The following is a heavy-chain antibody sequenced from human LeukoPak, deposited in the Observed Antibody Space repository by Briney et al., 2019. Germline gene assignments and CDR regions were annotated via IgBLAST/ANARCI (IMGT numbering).Heavy chain of an antibody. CDR2: ISGSGGST. D-gene: IGHD2-2*01. CDR3: ANAVVVVPAARGYYFDY. V-gene: IGHV3-23*01. CDR1: GFTFSSYA. J-gene: IGHJ4*02. Sequence: GGSLRLSCAASGFTFSSYAMSWVRQAPGKGLEWVSAISGSGGSTYYADSVKDRFTISRDNSKNTLYLQMNSLRAEDTAVYYCANAVVVVPAARGYYFDYWGQGTLVTVSS.